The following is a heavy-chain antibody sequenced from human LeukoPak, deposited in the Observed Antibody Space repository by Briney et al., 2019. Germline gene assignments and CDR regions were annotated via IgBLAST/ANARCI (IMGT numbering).Heavy chain of an antibody. CDR2: INPSGGSA. J-gene: IGHJ6*03. V-gene: IGHV1-46*01. Sequence: GASVKVSCKASGYIFINYYMHWVRQAPGQGLEWMGIINPSGGSAVYAQKFQGRVTVTSDMSTSMVYMDLSSLRSEDTAVYYCARDTVAGTYYYYMDVWGKGTTVTVSS. D-gene: IGHD6-19*01. CDR3: ARDTVAGTYYYYMDV. CDR1: GYIFINYY.